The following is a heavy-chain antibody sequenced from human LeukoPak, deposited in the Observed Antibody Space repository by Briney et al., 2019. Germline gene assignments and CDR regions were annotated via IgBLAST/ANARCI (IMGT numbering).Heavy chain of an antibody. CDR3: ARDRSGSYFDY. Sequence: GASVKVSCKASGYTFTGYYIHWVRQAPGQGLEWMGWINPNSGGTNYAQKFQGRVTMTRDTSISTAYMELSRLRSDDAAVYYCARDRSGSYFDYWGQGTLVTVSS. J-gene: IGHJ4*02. V-gene: IGHV1-2*02. CDR1: GYTFTGYY. CDR2: INPNSGGT.